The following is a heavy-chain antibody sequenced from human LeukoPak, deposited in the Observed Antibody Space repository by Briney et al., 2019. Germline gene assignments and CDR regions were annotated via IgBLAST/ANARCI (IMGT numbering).Heavy chain of an antibody. CDR3: ARPNYNDSSGIYYSFYGMDV. CDR2: ISYDGGNK. D-gene: IGHD3-22*01. V-gene: IGHV3-30-3*01. CDR1: GFTPSSYV. Sequence: GGSLRLSRAASGFTPSSYVTHWLRQAPGKGLEWVAVISYDGGNKYYADSVKGRFTISRDNSKNTLHLQINTLRADDMAVYYCARPNYNDSSGIYYSFYGMDVWGQASTVTVSS. J-gene: IGHJ6*02.